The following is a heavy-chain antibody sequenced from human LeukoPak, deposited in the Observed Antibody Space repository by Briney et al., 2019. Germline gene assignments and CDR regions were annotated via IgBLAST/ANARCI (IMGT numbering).Heavy chain of an antibody. V-gene: IGHV3-21*04. D-gene: IGHD3-16*02. CDR1: GFTFSSYC. Sequence: GGSLKLSCAASGFTFSSYCMNWVRQAPGKGLEWVACINSNSSYIYYADSVKGRFTISRDNAKNSLYLQMNSLRADDTAVSYCARGRGYRSTYYYYYLDGWGTGTTVTVSS. J-gene: IGHJ6*03. CDR3: ARGRGYRSTYYYYYLDG. CDR2: INSNSSYI.